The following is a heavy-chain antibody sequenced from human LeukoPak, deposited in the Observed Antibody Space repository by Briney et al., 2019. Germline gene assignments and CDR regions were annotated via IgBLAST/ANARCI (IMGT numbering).Heavy chain of an antibody. Sequence: GGSLRLSCAASAFTFSNYGMHWVRQAPGKGLEWVAVIAYDESNKYYADSVKGRFTISRDNSKSTLYLQMNSLRAGDAAVYYCANDIWRGSYFDYWGQGTLVTASS. V-gene: IGHV3-30*18. J-gene: IGHJ4*02. CDR1: AFTFSNYG. CDR3: ANDIWRGSYFDY. CDR2: IAYDESNK. D-gene: IGHD1-26*01.